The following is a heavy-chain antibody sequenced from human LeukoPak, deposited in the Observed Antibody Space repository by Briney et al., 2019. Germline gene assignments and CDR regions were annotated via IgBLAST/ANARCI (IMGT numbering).Heavy chain of an antibody. J-gene: IGHJ5*02. CDR1: TAGSITGYH. CDR3: ARGGGDYVGWFDP. D-gene: IGHD4-17*01. V-gene: IGHV4-4*07. Sequence: PSQTLSLTCSVSTAGSITGYHWNWIRQSAGEGLEWIGRADTTGNTKYNSSLKSRVIISVDTSNKQFSLKLTSVTAADTAVYYCARGGGDYVGWFDPWGQGTLVIVSS. CDR2: ADTTGNT.